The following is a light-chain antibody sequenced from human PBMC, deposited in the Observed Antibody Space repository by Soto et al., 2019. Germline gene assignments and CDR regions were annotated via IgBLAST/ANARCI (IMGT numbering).Light chain of an antibody. V-gene: IGLV1-40*01. J-gene: IGLJ1*01. CDR2: ADN. CDR3: QSFDNGLLAYV. CDR1: SSNTGAGYD. Sequence: QSVLTQPPSVSGAPGQRVTISCTGTSSNTGAGYDVYWYQHIPGRAPKLLIYADNSRPSGVPGRFSASKSGTSASLAITGLQAEDEADYYCQSFDNGLLAYVFGTGTKVTVL.